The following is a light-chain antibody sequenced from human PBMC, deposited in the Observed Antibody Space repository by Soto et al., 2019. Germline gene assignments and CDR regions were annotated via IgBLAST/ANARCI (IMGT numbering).Light chain of an antibody. CDR2: QAS. J-gene: IGKJ2*01. Sequence: DIQMTQSPSTLSASVGDRVTITCRASQSVTNWLAWYQQKPGKPPKVLIYQASNLQSGVPSRFRGSGSGTELTLTIDSLQPDDFATYYCQQYNTFSPYTFGQGTRLEIK. CDR1: QSVTNW. V-gene: IGKV1-5*03. CDR3: QQYNTFSPYT.